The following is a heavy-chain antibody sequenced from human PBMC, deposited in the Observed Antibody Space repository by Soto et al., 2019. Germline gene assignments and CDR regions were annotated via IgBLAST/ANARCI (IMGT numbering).Heavy chain of an antibody. CDR2: MRHSGGT. CDR3: ARVERGTASTVVDAFDI. Sequence: QVQLQQWGAGLLKPSETLSLTCAVYGGFVTSGSYYWSWIRQPPGKGLEWIGEMRHSGGTHFNPCIKSRVAISVDTSKNQFTLKMSSVTAADTALYYCARVERGTASTVVDAFDIWGPGTMVTVSS. CDR1: GGFVTSGSYY. V-gene: IGHV4-34*01. J-gene: IGHJ3*02. D-gene: IGHD2-21*02.